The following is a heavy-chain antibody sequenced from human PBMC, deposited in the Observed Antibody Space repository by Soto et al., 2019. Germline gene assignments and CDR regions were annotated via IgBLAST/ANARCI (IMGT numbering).Heavy chain of an antibody. J-gene: IGHJ6*02. CDR1: GFTFSSYG. D-gene: IGHD4-4*01. Sequence: GGSLRLSCAASGFTFSSYGMHWVRQAPGKGLEWVAVISYDGSNKYYADSVKGRFTISRDNSKNTLYLQMNSLRAEDTAVYYCAKDRVIPNYYYYYGMDVWGQGTTVTVSS. V-gene: IGHV3-30*18. CDR3: AKDRVIPNYYYYYGMDV. CDR2: ISYDGSNK.